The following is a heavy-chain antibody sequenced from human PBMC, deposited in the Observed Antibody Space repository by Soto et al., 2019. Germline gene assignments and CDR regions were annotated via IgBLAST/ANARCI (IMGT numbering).Heavy chain of an antibody. CDR1: GFTFSNYG. V-gene: IGHV3-23*01. J-gene: IGHJ4*02. Sequence: EVQLLESGGALVQPGGSLRLFCAASGFTFSNYGMTWVRLAPGKGLEWVSTLTVDGATYFGDTVKGRFTMSRDISKSTVYLQMDSLRAEDTAIYYCARTDSYTSRSTGCANRFDSWGQGTLVTVSS. D-gene: IGHD2-2*02. CDR3: ARTDSYTSRSTGCANRFDS. CDR2: LTVDGAT.